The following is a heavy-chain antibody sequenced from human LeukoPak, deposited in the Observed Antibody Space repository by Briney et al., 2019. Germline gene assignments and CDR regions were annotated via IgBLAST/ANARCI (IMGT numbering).Heavy chain of an antibody. CDR3: AREPHNYDSSGYYLD. CDR2: ISAYNGNT. Sequence: ASVKVSCKASGYTFTSYGISWVRQAPGQGLEWMGWISAYNGNTNYAQKLQGRVTMTTDTSTSTAYMELRSLRSDDTAVYYRAREPHNYDSSGYYLDWGQGTLVTVSS. D-gene: IGHD3-22*01. V-gene: IGHV1-18*01. J-gene: IGHJ4*02. CDR1: GYTFTSYG.